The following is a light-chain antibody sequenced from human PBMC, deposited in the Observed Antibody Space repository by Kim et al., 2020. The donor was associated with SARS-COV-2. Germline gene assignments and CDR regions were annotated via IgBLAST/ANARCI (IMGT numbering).Light chain of an antibody. Sequence: EIVLTQSPGTLSLSPGDRATLSCRASQSVSKNYLAWYQQRPGRAPTVLIYGTSNRATGIPDRFSGSGSGTDFTLTISSLDPEDFGVYYCQQYGSSPTFGQGTKADIK. CDR1: QSVSKNY. CDR3: QQYGSSPT. CDR2: GTS. V-gene: IGKV3-20*01. J-gene: IGKJ1*01.